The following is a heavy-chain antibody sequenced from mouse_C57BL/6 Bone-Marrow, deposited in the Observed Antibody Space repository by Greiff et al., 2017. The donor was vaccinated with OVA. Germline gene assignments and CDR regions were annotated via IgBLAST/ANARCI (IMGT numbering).Heavy chain of an antibody. V-gene: IGHV5-4*01. CDR1: GFTFSSYA. J-gene: IGHJ2*01. CDR3: ARERDLLWLRREYFDY. D-gene: IGHD2-2*01. CDR2: ISDGGSYT. Sequence: EVKLVESGGGLVKPGGSLKLSCAASGFTFSSYAMSWVRQTPEKRLEWVATISDGGSYTYYPDNVKGRFTISRDNAKNNLYLQMSHLKSEDTAMYYCARERDLLWLRREYFDYWGQGTTLTVSS.